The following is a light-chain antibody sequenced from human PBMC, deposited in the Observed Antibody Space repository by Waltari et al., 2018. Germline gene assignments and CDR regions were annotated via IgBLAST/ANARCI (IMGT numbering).Light chain of an antibody. CDR3: SSYAGSVV. CDR1: SSDIGSYNV. CDR2: GVN. Sequence: QSALTQPASVSGSRGQSITISCTGSSSDIGSYNVFSWYQHHPGKAPKLLMYGVNNRPPGVSNRFSGSKSGNTASLTISGLQAEDEADYYCSSYAGSVVFGGGTKLTVL. V-gene: IGLV2-23*02. J-gene: IGLJ3*02.